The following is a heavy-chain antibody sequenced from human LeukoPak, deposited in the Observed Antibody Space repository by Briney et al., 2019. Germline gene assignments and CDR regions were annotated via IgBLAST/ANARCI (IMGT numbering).Heavy chain of an antibody. J-gene: IGHJ4*02. CDR2: MYYSGTT. D-gene: IGHD3-16*02. CDR1: GGSISNYY. V-gene: IGHV4-59*12. CDR3: ARVRVIMFGGVFFITFFDY. Sequence: PSETLSLTCIVSGGSISNYYWSWIRQPPGKGLEWIGSMYYSGTTYYNPSLKSRLTISVDTSKNQFSLNLSSVTAADTAVYYCARVRVIMFGGVFFITFFDYWGQGTLVTVSS.